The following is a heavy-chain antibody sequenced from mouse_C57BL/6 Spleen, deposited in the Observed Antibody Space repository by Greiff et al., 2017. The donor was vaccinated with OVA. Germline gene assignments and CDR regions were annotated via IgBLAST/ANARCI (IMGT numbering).Heavy chain of an antibody. D-gene: IGHD3-3*01. CDR1: GFTFSDYG. CDR3: ARLGDCYYWYFDV. CDR2: ISSGSSTI. V-gene: IGHV5-17*01. J-gene: IGHJ1*03. Sequence: DVQLVESGGGLVKPGGSLKLSCAASGFTFSDYGMHWVRQAPEKGLEWVAYISSGSSTIYYADTVKGRFTISRDNAKNTLFLQMTSLRSEDTAMYYCARLGDCYYWYFDVWGTGTTVTVSS.